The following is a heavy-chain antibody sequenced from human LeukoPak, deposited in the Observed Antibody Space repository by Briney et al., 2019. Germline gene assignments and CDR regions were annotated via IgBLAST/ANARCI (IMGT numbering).Heavy chain of an antibody. D-gene: IGHD4-17*01. CDR2: IIPIFGTA. J-gene: IGHJ3*02. V-gene: IGHV1-69*05. Sequence: SVKVSCKASGGTFSSYAISWVRQAPGQGLEWMGRIIPIFGTANYAQKFQGRVTITTDESTSTAYMELSSLRSEDTAVYYCARDNEGDYGDYYAFDIWGQGTMVTVSS. CDR3: ARDNEGDYGDYYAFDI. CDR1: GGTFSSYA.